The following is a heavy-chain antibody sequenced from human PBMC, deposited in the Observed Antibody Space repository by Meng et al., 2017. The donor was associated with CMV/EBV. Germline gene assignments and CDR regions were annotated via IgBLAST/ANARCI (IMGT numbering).Heavy chain of an antibody. J-gene: IGHJ6*02. V-gene: IGHV3-21*01. Sequence: GGSLRLSCAASGFTFSSYSMNWVSQAPGKGLEWVSSISSSSSYIYYADSVKGRFTISRDNAKNSLYLQMNSLRAEDTAVYYCARDGGYSSGWYPPQLSYYYYYGMDVWGQGTTVTVSS. CDR3: ARDGGYSSGWYPPQLSYYYYYGMDV. CDR1: GFTFSSYS. D-gene: IGHD6-19*01. CDR2: ISSSSSYI.